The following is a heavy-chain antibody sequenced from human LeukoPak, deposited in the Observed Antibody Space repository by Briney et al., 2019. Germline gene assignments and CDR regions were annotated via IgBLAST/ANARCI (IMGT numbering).Heavy chain of an antibody. CDR1: GGSISSSNW. J-gene: IGHJ4*02. CDR2: IYHSGST. V-gene: IGHV4-4*02. D-gene: IGHD6-13*01. CDR3: AARAATGTIVDS. Sequence: SETLSLTCAVSGGSISSSNWWSWVRRPPGKGLEWIGEIYHSGSTNYNPSLKSRVTISVDKSKNQFSLKLSSVTAADTAVYYCAARAATGTIVDSWGQGTLVTVSS.